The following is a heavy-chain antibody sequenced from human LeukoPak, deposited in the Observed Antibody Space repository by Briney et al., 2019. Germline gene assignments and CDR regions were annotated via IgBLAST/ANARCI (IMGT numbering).Heavy chain of an antibody. CDR1: GYTFTGYY. V-gene: IGHV1-2*02. D-gene: IGHD3-3*01. J-gene: IGHJ3*02. CDR2: INPNSGGT. Sequence: ASVKVSCKASGYTFTGYYMHWVRQAPGQGLEWMGWINPNSGGTNYAQKFQGRVTMTRDTSISTAYMELSSLRSDDTGVYYCARDYDSDAFDIWGQGTMVTVSS. CDR3: ARDYDSDAFDI.